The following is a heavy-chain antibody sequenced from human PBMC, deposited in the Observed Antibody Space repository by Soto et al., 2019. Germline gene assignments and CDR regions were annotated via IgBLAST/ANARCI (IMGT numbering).Heavy chain of an antibody. CDR1: GYTFTSYG. V-gene: IGHV1-18*01. D-gene: IGHD3-9*01. CDR2: ISAYNGNT. CDR3: ARDSVPRLVISLGWFDP. J-gene: IGHJ5*02. Sequence: GASVKVSCKASGYTFTSYGISWVRQAPGQGLECMGWISAYNGNTNYAQKLQGRVTMTTDTSTSTAYMELRSLRSDDTAVYYCARDSVPRLVISLGWFDPWGQGTLVTVSS.